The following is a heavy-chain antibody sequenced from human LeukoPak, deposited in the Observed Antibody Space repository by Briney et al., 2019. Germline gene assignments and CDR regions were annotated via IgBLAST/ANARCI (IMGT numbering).Heavy chain of an antibody. D-gene: IGHD3-22*01. CDR3: ARGDNSGYYDYFDY. Sequence: GGSLRLSCAASGFTVDSNYLSWVRQAPGKGLEWVSTIYTGGNTYYAASVKGRFTISRDFSKNTVFLHMNSLRAEDTAMYYCARGDNSGYYDYFDYWGQGALVTVSS. J-gene: IGHJ4*02. V-gene: IGHV3-53*01. CDR1: GFTVDSNY. CDR2: IYTGGNT.